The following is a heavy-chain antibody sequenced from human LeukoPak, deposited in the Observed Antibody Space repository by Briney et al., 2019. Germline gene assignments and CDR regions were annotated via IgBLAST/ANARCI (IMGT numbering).Heavy chain of an antibody. V-gene: IGHV4-34*01. D-gene: IGHD2-2*01. CDR3: ARPIDCSATTCSSPFDY. CDR1: GGSFRGYY. Sequence: PSETLSLTCAVYGGSFRGYYWSWIRQPPGKALEWIGEINHSGSTNHNPSLKSRVTISIDTSKNQFSLKLRSVTAADTAVYNCARPIDCSATTCSSPFDYWGQGSLVTVSA. CDR2: INHSGST. J-gene: IGHJ4*02.